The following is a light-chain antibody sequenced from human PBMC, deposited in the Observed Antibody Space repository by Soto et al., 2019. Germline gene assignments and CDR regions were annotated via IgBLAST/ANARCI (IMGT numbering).Light chain of an antibody. Sequence: QSVLTQPPSASGSPGQSVTISCTGTIDDVGDYNYVSWYQQHPGKAPKLMIYEVTKRPSGVPDRFSGSKSGNTASLTVSGLQAEDEADYYCSSYAGSNNWVFGGGTKLTVL. J-gene: IGLJ2*01. CDR1: IDDVGDYNY. CDR2: EVT. CDR3: SSYAGSNNWV. V-gene: IGLV2-8*01.